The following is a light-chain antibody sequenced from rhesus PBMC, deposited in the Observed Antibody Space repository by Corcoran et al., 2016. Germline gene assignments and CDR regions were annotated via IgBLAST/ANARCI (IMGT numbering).Light chain of an antibody. CDR2: DAS. CDR1: QGISSW. CDR3: QQGYNTPFT. Sequence: DIQMTQSPSSLSASVGDTVTITCRASQGISSWLAWYQQKPGKAPKLLLYDASSLQSGVPSRFSGSGSGTDYTLTISSLQPEDCATYYGQQGYNTPFTVGPGTKLDSK. V-gene: IGKV1-18*01. J-gene: IGKJ3*01.